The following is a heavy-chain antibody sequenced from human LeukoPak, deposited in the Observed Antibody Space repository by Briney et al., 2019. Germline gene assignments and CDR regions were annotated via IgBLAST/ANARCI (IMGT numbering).Heavy chain of an antibody. CDR3: AAEKKLGDFDY. CDR2: INPNSGGT. D-gene: IGHD7-27*01. V-gene: IGHV1-2*06. J-gene: IGHJ4*02. Sequence: ASVKVSCKASGYTFTDYYMHWVRQAPGQGLEWMGRINPNSGGTNYAQKFHGRVTMTRDTPINTAYMELSRLRSDDTAVYYCAAEKKLGDFDYWGQGTLVTVSS. CDR1: GYTFTDYY.